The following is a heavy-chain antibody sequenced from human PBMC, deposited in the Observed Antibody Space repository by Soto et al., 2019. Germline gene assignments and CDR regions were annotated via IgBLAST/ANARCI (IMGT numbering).Heavy chain of an antibody. D-gene: IGHD3-10*01. CDR2: IYYSGST. CDR3: ARLPPMVRGEMDV. V-gene: IGHV4-39*01. J-gene: IGHJ6*02. CDR1: GGSISSSSYY. Sequence: QLQLQESGPGLVKPSETLSLTCTVSGGSISSSSYYWGWIRQPPGKGLEWIGSIYYSGSTYYNPSLKSRVTISVDTSKNQFSLKLSSVTAADTAVYYCARLPPMVRGEMDVWGQGTTVTVSS.